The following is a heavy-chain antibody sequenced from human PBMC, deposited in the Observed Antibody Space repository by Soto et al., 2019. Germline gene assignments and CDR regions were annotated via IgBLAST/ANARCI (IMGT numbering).Heavy chain of an antibody. J-gene: IGHJ6*02. Sequence: SETLSLTCTVSGGSVSSGSYYSSWIRQPPGKGLEWIGYIYYSGSTNYNPSLKSRVTISVDTSKNQFSLKLSSVTAADTAVYYCASVTRTCISTSCYRYYYGMDVWGQGTTVTVSS. CDR1: GGSVSSGSYY. CDR2: IYYSGST. D-gene: IGHD2-2*02. V-gene: IGHV4-61*01. CDR3: ASVTRTCISTSCYRYYYGMDV.